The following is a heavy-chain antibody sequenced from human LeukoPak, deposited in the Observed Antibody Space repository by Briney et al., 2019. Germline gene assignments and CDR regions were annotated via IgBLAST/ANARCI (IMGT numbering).Heavy chain of an antibody. D-gene: IGHD1-26*01. J-gene: IGHJ4*02. Sequence: GGSLRLSCAASGFTFNTNWMSWVRQAPGKGLEWVANIKQDGSEKYYVDSVKGRFSISRDNAKNSLYLQMDSLRAEDTAVYYCARDKIVGATFFDSWGQGTLVTVSS. CDR3: ARDKIVGATFFDS. CDR1: GFTFNTNW. V-gene: IGHV3-7*01. CDR2: IKQDGSEK.